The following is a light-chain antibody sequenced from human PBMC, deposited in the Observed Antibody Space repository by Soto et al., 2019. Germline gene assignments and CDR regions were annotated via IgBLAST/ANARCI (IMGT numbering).Light chain of an antibody. Sequence: GDRGTITCRASQSITYWLAWYQQKQGRAPKLLIYDVFNLQSGVPSRFSGSGSGTEFTLTISSLQPDDSATYYCQQYHSFSFTFGQGTKLEIK. V-gene: IGKV1-5*01. J-gene: IGKJ2*01. CDR3: QQYHSFSFT. CDR2: DVF. CDR1: QSITYW.